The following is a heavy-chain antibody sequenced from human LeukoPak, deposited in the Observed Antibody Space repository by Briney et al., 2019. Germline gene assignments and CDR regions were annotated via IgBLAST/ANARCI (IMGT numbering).Heavy chain of an antibody. CDR3: ARGFISATVTTYPSIGVY. D-gene: IGHD4-17*01. CDR1: GYTFTSYY. Sequence: VASVKVSCKASGYTFTSYYMHWVRQAPGQGLEWMGIINPSGGSTSYAQKFQGRVTMTRDMSTSTVYMELSSLRSEDTAVYYCARGFISATVTTYPSIGVYWGQGTLVTVSS. J-gene: IGHJ4*02. V-gene: IGHV1-46*01. CDR2: INPSGGST.